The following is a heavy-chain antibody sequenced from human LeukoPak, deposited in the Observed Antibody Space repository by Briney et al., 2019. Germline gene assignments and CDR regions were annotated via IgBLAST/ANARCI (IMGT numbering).Heavy chain of an antibody. CDR3: ARDLGRGRYGYFQH. Sequence: GGSLRLSCAASGFTFSSYAMHWVRQAPGKGLEWVAVISYDGSNKYYADSVKGRFTISRDNSKNTLYLQMNSLRAEDTAVYYCARDLGRGRYGYFQHWGQGTLVTVSS. V-gene: IGHV3-30-3*01. D-gene: IGHD1-26*01. J-gene: IGHJ1*01. CDR2: ISYDGSNK. CDR1: GFTFSSYA.